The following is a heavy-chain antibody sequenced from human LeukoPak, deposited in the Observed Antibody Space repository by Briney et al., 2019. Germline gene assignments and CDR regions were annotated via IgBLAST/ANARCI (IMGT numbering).Heavy chain of an antibody. J-gene: IGHJ3*02. D-gene: IGHD3-22*01. CDR1: GFTFSSYA. CDR2: ISGSGGTT. Sequence: GGSLRLSCAVSGFTFSSYAMSWVRQAPGKGLEWVSVISGSGGTTYYSDSVKGRFTISRDNSKNTLYLQMNSLRAEDTAVYYCAKGGYYYDSSGYYYPDAFDIWGQGTMVTVSS. CDR3: AKGGYYYDSSGYYYPDAFDI. V-gene: IGHV3-23*01.